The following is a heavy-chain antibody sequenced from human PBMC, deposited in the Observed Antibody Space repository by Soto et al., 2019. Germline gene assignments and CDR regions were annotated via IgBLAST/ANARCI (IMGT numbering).Heavy chain of an antibody. CDR3: AKVTKRAAAGRYEYYKYGMDV. CDR2: ISGSGGSS. D-gene: IGHD6-13*01. V-gene: IGHV3-23*01. Sequence: GGSLRLSCAAAGFAFSTYAMTWVRQAPGKGLEWVSVISGSGGSSYYAASVKGRLTISRDNSKNTLFLQMNGLRAEDTAVHYCAKVTKRAAAGRYEYYKYGMDVWGQGTTVTVSS. CDR1: GFAFSTYA. J-gene: IGHJ6*02.